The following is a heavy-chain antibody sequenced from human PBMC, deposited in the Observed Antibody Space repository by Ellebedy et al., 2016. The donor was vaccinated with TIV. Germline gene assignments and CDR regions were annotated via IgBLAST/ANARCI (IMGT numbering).Heavy chain of an antibody. J-gene: IGHJ4*02. CDR1: GFTFSSYS. D-gene: IGHD6-13*01. Sequence: GGSLRLSXAASGFTFSSYSMNWVRQAPGKGLEWVSYISSSSSTIYYADSVKGRFTISRDNAKNSLYLQMNSLRSEDTAVYYCARSGIAAAGTLDYWGQGTLVTVSS. V-gene: IGHV3-48*01. CDR3: ARSGIAAAGTLDY. CDR2: ISSSSSTI.